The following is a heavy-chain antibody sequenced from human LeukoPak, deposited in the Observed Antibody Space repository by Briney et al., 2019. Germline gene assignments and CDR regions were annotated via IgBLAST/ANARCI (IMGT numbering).Heavy chain of an antibody. Sequence: SETLSLTCTVSGGSISSFYWSWIRQPPGKGLEWIGYIFYSGSTNYNPSLESRVAISVDTSKNQFSLKLSSVTAADTAIYYCAREVVAAPGTVDYWGQGTLVTVSS. V-gene: IGHV4-59*01. CDR3: AREVVAAPGTVDY. CDR2: IFYSGST. D-gene: IGHD6-13*01. J-gene: IGHJ4*02. CDR1: GGSISSFY.